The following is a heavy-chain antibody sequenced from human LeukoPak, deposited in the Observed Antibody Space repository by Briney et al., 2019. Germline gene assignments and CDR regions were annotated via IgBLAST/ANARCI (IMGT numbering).Heavy chain of an antibody. V-gene: IGHV1-18*01. D-gene: IGHD1-26*01. CDR1: GYTFTSYS. CDR2: ISAYNGNT. CDR3: ARDHSGSYSPFFDY. Sequence: AAVKVSCKASGYTFTSYSISWVRQAHAQGLEWMGWISAYNGNTNYAQKLQGRVTMTTDTSTSTAYMELRSLRSDDTAVYYCARDHSGSYSPFFDYWGQGTLVTVSS. J-gene: IGHJ4*02.